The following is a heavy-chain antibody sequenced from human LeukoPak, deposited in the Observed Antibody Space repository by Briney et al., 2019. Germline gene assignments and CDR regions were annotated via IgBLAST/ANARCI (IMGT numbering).Heavy chain of an antibody. CDR1: GGSFSGYY. CDR3: ARGLTYYDFWSGYRDCYYYGMDV. CDR2: INHSGST. Sequence: SETLSLTCAVYGGSFSGYYWSWIRQPPGKGLEWIGEINHSGSTNYNPSLKSRVTISVDTSKNQFPLKLSSVTAADTAVYYCARGLTYYDFWSGYRDCYYYGMDVWGQGTTVTVSS. J-gene: IGHJ6*02. D-gene: IGHD3-3*01. V-gene: IGHV4-34*01.